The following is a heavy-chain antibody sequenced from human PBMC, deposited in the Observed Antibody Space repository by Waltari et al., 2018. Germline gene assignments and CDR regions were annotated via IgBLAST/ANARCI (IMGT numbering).Heavy chain of an antibody. CDR3: AREGCSSTSCYIDY. J-gene: IGHJ4*02. CDR2: ISSSSSTI. D-gene: IGHD2-2*02. V-gene: IGHV3-48*04. CDR1: GFTFSSYS. Sequence: EVQLVESGGGLVQPGGSLRLSCAASGFTFSSYSMNWVRQAPGKGLEWVSYISSSSSTIYYADSVKGRFTTSRDNAKNSLYLQMNSLRAEDTAVYYCAREGCSSTSCYIDYWGQGTLVTVSS.